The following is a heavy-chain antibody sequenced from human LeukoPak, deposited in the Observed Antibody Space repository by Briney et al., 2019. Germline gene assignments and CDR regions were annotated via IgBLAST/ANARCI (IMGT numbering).Heavy chain of an antibody. Sequence: SGTLSLTCTVSGYSMSSGYYWGWIRQPPGKGLEWIGSIYHSGSTCYNPSLKSRVTISVDTSKNQFSLKLSSVTAADTAVYYCARGGDSGYDYYWGQGTLVTVSS. D-gene: IGHD5-12*01. J-gene: IGHJ4*02. CDR2: IYHSGST. CDR1: GYSMSSGYY. V-gene: IGHV4-38-2*02. CDR3: ARGGDSGYDYY.